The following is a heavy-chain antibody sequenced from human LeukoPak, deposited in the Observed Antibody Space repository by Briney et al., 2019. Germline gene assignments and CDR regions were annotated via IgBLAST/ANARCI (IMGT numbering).Heavy chain of an antibody. CDR1: GFTFSSYS. CDR3: ARESDYGSGFFDY. CDR2: ISSSGSTI. V-gene: IGHV3-48*04. D-gene: IGHD3-10*01. Sequence: TGGSLRLSCAASGFTFSSYSMNWVRQAPGKGLEWVSYISSSGSTIYYADSVKGRFTISRDNAKNSLYLQMNSLRAEDTAVYYCARESDYGSGFFDYWGQGTLVTVSS. J-gene: IGHJ4*02.